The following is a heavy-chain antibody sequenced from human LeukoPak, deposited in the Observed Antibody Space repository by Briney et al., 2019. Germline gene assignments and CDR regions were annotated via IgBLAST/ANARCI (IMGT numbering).Heavy chain of an antibody. CDR1: GFTFNNYG. CDR2: VSFDGSKK. D-gene: IGHD5-18*01. V-gene: IGHV3-30*18. Sequence: PGGSLRLSCAASGFTFNNYGMHWFRQAPGKGLEWAAVVSFDGSKKFYGDSVKGRFTISRDSSKDTLSLQMNSLRAEDTAVYYCAKELRGYSYGEHWGQGTLVTVSS. CDR3: AKELRGYSYGEH. J-gene: IGHJ4*02.